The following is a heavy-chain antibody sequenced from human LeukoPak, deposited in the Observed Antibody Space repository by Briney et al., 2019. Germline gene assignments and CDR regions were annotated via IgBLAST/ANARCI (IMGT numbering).Heavy chain of an antibody. J-gene: IGHJ5*02. V-gene: IGHV3-73*01. CDR1: GFTFSGFA. CDR3: TRPFYTSGWPTFDP. CDR2: IRSKTNNYAT. Sequence: PGGSLRLSCATSGFTFSGFAMHWVRQASGKGLEWLGHIRSKTNNYATAYAASVKGRFTFSRDDSKNTTYLQMNSLKTEDTAVYYCTRPFYTSGWPTFDPWGQGTLVTVSS. D-gene: IGHD6-19*01.